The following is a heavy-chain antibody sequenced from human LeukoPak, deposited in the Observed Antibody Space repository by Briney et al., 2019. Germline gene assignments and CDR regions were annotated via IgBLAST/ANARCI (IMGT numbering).Heavy chain of an antibody. CDR3: ATLPTGGYASSGYYYVDY. J-gene: IGHJ4*02. V-gene: IGHV1-46*01. CDR2: INPSGGST. D-gene: IGHD3-22*01. CDR1: GYTFTSYY. Sequence: GASVKVSCKASGYTFTSYYMHWVRQAPGQGLEWMGIINPSGGSTSYAQKFQGRVTMTRDTSTSTVYMELSSLRSEDTAVYYCATLPTGGYASSGYYYVDYWGQGTLVTVSS.